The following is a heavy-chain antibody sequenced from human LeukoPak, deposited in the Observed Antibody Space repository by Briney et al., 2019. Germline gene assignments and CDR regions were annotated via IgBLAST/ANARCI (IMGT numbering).Heavy chain of an antibody. V-gene: IGHV4-59*01. CDR1: GGSISRYY. CDR3: ARASYRSGTPYFYYYIDV. J-gene: IGHJ6*03. Sequence: NPSETLSLTCTVSGGSISRYYWSWIRQPPGKGLEWIGYIYSTGSTNYNPSLKSRVTISVDTSKNQFSLKLNSVTAADTAVYYCARASYRSGTPYFYYYIDVWGKGTTVTISS. D-gene: IGHD3-10*01. CDR2: IYSTGST.